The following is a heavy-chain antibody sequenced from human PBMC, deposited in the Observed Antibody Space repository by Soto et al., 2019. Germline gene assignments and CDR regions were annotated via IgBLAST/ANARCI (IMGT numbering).Heavy chain of an antibody. J-gene: IGHJ5*02. V-gene: IGHV3-9*01. CDR2: ISWNSGSI. CDR1: GFTFDDYA. CDR3: AKDRSPSIAAAGYNWFDP. D-gene: IGHD6-13*01. Sequence: GGSLRLSCAASGFTFDDYAMHWVRQAPGKGLEWVSGISWNSGSIGYADSVKGRFTISRDNAKNSLYLQMNSLRAEDTALYYCAKDRSPSIAAAGYNWFDPWGQGTLVTVSS.